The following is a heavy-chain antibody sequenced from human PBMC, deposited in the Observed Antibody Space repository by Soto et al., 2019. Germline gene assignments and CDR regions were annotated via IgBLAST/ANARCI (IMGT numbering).Heavy chain of an antibody. CDR3: ARHSYYSNPLRFDP. D-gene: IGHD4-4*01. CDR1: GFSITTRAMC. CDR2: IHYSGST. Sequence: GSGPTLVNPTQTLTLTCTFSGFSITTRAMCVSWIRQPPGKGPEWIGNIHYSGSTNYNPSLKSRVTISVDTSKNQFSLRLSSVTAAETAVYYCARHSYYSNPLRFDPGGQGTLVTVSS. V-gene: IGHV4-61*08. J-gene: IGHJ5*02.